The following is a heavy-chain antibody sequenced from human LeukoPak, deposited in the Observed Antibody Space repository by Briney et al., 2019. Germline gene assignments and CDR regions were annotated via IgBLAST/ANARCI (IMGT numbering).Heavy chain of an antibody. CDR1: GFTFSSYG. V-gene: IGHV3-30*03. CDR2: ISYDGSNK. Sequence: PGRSLRLSCAASGFTFSSYGMHWVRQAPGKGLEWVAVISYDGSNKYYADSVKGRFTISRDNSKNTLYLQMNSLRAEDTAVYYCARVFGVAAAGTGSGAFDIWGQGTMVTVSS. D-gene: IGHD6-13*01. J-gene: IGHJ3*02. CDR3: ARVFGVAAAGTGSGAFDI.